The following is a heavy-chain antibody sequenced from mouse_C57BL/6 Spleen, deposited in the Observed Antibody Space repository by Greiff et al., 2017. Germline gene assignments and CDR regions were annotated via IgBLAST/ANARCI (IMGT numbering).Heavy chain of an antibody. J-gene: IGHJ1*03. V-gene: IGHV1-61*01. CDR2: IYPSDSET. D-gene: IGHD1-2*01. CDR1: GYTFTSYW. Sequence: QVQLQQPGAELVRPGSSVKLSCKASGYTFTSYWMDWVKQRPGQGLEWIGNIYPSDSETHYNQKFKDKATLTVDKSSSTAYLQLSSLTSEDSAVYYCARCGYPCWYFDVWGTGTTVTVSS. CDR3: ARCGYPCWYFDV.